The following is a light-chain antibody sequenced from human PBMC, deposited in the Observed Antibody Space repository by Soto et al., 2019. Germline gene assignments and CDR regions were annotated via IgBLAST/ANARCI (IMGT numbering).Light chain of an antibody. CDR3: QHYHNLPPFT. V-gene: IGKV1-33*01. CDR1: QDIRTS. Sequence: DIQMTQSPSSLSASVGARVSITCQASQDIRTSLSWFQQKPGRAPKLLIYGASYLETGVPSRFRGSGSGTHFTFTISSLQPEDIATYYCQHYHNLPPFTFGPGTRVDVK. J-gene: IGKJ3*01. CDR2: GAS.